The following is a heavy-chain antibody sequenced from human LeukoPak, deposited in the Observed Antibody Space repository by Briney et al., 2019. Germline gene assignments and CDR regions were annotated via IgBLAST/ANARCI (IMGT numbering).Heavy chain of an antibody. CDR1: GFTFSSYG. CDR2: IWYDGSNK. J-gene: IGHJ4*02. D-gene: IGHD6-13*01. Sequence: GGSLRLSCAASGFTFSSYGMHWVRQAPGKGLEWVAVIWYDGSNKYYADSVKGRFTISRDNSKNTLYLQMNSLRAEDTAVYYCARDQGIRFSIAAAGTSPYFDYWGQGTLVTVSS. V-gene: IGHV3-33*01. CDR3: ARDQGIRFSIAAAGTSPYFDY.